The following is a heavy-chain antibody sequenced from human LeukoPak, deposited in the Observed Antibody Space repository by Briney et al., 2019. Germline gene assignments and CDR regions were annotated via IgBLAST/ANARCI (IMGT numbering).Heavy chain of an antibody. Sequence: GASVKVSCNAPGGTFSSYAISWVRQPPGQGLEWMGGIIPIFGTANYAQKFQGRVTITADESTSTAYMELSSLRSEDTAVYYCARGEGVGATTFFDYWGQGTLVTVSS. V-gene: IGHV1-69*13. CDR2: IIPIFGTA. J-gene: IGHJ4*02. CDR3: ARGEGVGATTFFDY. CDR1: GGTFSSYA. D-gene: IGHD1-26*01.